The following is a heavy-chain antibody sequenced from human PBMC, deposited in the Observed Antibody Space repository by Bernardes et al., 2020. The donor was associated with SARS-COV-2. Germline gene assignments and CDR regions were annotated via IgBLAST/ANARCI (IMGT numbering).Heavy chain of an antibody. J-gene: IGHJ3*01. CDR1: GYTFTSHW. Sequence: GESLKISCHDSGYTFTSHWIAWVRQMPGKGLEWMGMIYPDDSETRFSPSFQGRVTISADKSIKTAYLQWTSLKASDTAMYYCATHSDSSERGAFDLWAKGHWSPSLQ. CDR2: IYPDDSET. CDR3: ATHSDSSERGAFDL. D-gene: IGHD6-6*01. V-gene: IGHV5-51*01.